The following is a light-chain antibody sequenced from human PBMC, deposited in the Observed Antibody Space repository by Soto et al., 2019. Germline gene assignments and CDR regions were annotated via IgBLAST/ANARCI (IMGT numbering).Light chain of an antibody. CDR3: QQYDNLPIT. CDR1: QDIKHY. J-gene: IGKJ5*01. V-gene: IGKV1-33*01. CDR2: DTS. Sequence: DIQMTQSPSSLSASVGDRVTITCQARQDIKHYLNLYQQKPGKAPNLLIYDTSVLETGVPSRFSGSKSGTDFTFTISSLQPEDVATYYCQQYDNLPITFGQGTRLEIK.